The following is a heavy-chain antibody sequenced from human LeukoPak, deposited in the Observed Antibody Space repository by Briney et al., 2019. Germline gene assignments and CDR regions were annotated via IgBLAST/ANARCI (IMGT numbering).Heavy chain of an antibody. CDR1: GFTFSSYG. J-gene: IGHJ4*02. Sequence: GRSLRLSCAASGFTFSSYGMHWVRQAPGKGLEWVAVISYDGSNKYYADSVKGRFTISRDNAKNSLYLQMNSLRVEDTALYYCARNYPDGGGGRYFDWLPVFWGQGTLVTVSS. CDR3: ARNYPDGGGGRYFDWLPVF. V-gene: IGHV3-30*03. CDR2: ISYDGSNK. D-gene: IGHD3-9*01.